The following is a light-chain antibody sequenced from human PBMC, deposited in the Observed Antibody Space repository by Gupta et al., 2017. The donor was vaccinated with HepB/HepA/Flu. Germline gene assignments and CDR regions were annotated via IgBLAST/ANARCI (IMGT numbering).Light chain of an antibody. V-gene: IGKV1-5*03. CDR1: QSMSSW. Sequence: DIQMTQSPSILSTSVGDTVTIPCRASQSMSSWLAWYQQKPGKAPKLLIYKASSLESGVPSRFSGSGSGTEFTLTISSLQPDDFATYYCQHYSSYPYIFGQGTKLEIK. J-gene: IGKJ2*01. CDR3: QHYSSYPYI. CDR2: KAS.